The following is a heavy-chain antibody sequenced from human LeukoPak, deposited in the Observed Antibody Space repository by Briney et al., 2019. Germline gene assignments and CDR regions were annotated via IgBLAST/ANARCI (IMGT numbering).Heavy chain of an antibody. CDR1: GGSFSGYY. CDR2: INHSGST. D-gene: IGHD3-22*01. Sequence: PSETLSLTCAVYGGSFSGYYWSWIRQPPGKGLEWIGEINHSGSTNYNPSLKSRVTISVDTSKNQFSLKLSSVTAADTAVYYCARDPYDSSGYYWAPYYYYGMDVWGQGTTVTVSS. V-gene: IGHV4-34*01. CDR3: ARDPYDSSGYYWAPYYYYGMDV. J-gene: IGHJ6*02.